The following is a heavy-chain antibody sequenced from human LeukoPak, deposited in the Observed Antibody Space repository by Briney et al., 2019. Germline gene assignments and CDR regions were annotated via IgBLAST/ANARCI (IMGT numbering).Heavy chain of an antibody. CDR1: GFTFSSYS. CDR2: ISSSSSTI. D-gene: IGHD6-6*01. V-gene: IGHV3-48*01. CDR3: ARNSIAARPLDY. J-gene: IGHJ4*02. Sequence: GGSPRLSCAAAGFTFSSYSMNWVRQAPGDGLEWVSYISSSSSTIYYADSVTGRFTISRDNAKNSLYLQMNSLRAEDTAVYYCARNSIAARPLDYWGQGTLVTVSS.